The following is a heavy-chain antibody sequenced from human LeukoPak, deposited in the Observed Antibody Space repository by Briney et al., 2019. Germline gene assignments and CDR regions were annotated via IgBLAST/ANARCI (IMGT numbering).Heavy chain of an antibody. Sequence: ASVKVSCKASGYTFTSYGISWVRQAPGQGLEWMGWISAYNGNTNYAQKLQGRVTMTTDTSTSTAYMELRSLRSDDTAVYYCARFIVGATTDYYGMDVWGQGTTVTVSS. CDR3: ARFIVGATTDYYGMDV. V-gene: IGHV1-18*01. CDR1: GYTFTSYG. CDR2: ISAYNGNT. D-gene: IGHD1-26*01. J-gene: IGHJ6*02.